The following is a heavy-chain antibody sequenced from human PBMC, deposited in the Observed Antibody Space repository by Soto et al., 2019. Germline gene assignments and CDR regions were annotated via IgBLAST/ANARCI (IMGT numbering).Heavy chain of an antibody. CDR3: AKDFTPDGYWDFDY. V-gene: IGHV3-23*01. CDR2: VLQTGSST. Sequence: GSLRLSCEASGFIFSTYTMSWVRQAPGKGLEWVSAVLQTGSSTYYADSVKGRFTISRDNSQNTLYLQMNNLRVEDTAVYYCAKDFTPDGYWDFDYWGQGTLVTVSS. CDR1: GFIFSTYT. J-gene: IGHJ4*02. D-gene: IGHD4-17*01.